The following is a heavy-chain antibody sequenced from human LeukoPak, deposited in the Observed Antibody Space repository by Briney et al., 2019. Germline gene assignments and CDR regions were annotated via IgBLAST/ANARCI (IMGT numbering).Heavy chain of an antibody. CDR1: GFSFSSFS. Sequence: GGSLRLSCAASGFSFSSFSMNWVRQAPGKGLEWVSYISGGSSFTYYVDSVKGRFTISRDNAKNSLYLQMNSLRAEDTAVYYCAKKADYGDYSGYYYYYMDVWGKGTTVTVSS. CDR3: AKKADYGDYSGYYYYYMDV. D-gene: IGHD4-17*01. V-gene: IGHV3-21*04. J-gene: IGHJ6*03. CDR2: ISGGSSFT.